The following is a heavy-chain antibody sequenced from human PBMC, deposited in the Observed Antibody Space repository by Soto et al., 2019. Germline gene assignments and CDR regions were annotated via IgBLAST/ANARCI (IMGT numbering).Heavy chain of an antibody. D-gene: IGHD1-26*01. J-gene: IGHJ4*02. CDR1: GYTFTSYA. CDR2: LSPYNGDT. Sequence: ASVKVSCKSSGYTFTSYAISWVRQAPGQGLEWMGWLSPYNGDTNYAQNFQGRVTVTTDTSTDTAYMELRSLRSDDTAVYYCATVGGAVPCWGQGTPLPTSS. CDR3: ATVGGAVPC. V-gene: IGHV1-18*01.